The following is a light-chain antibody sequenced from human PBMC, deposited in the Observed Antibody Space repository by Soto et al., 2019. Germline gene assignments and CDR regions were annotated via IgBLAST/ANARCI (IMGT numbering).Light chain of an antibody. V-gene: IGLV2-8*01. Sequence: ALTQPPSASGSPGQSVTISCTGTSSDVGGYNYVSWYQQHPGKAPKLMIYEVSKRPSGVPDRFSGSKSGNTASLTVSGLQAEDEADYYCSSYAGSNIWVFGGGTKLTVL. CDR1: SSDVGGYNY. J-gene: IGLJ3*02. CDR3: SSYAGSNIWV. CDR2: EVS.